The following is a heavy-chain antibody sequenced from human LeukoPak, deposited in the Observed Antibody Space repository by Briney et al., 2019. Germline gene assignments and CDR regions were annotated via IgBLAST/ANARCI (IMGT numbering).Heavy chain of an antibody. CDR1: GFTFNTYG. V-gene: IGHV3-30*02. J-gene: IGHJ4*02. D-gene: IGHD1-26*01. CDR2: IRYDGSNE. Sequence: PGGSLRLSCAASGFTFNTYGMNWVRQAPGKGLEWVAFIRYDGSNEYYADSVKGRFTISRDNSKNRMYLQMNSLRAEDTAVYYCAKESQLSYSGTFYIDYWGQGTLVTVSS. CDR3: AKESQLSYSGTFYIDY.